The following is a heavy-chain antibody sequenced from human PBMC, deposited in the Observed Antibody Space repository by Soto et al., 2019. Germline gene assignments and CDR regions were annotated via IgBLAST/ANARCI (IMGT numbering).Heavy chain of an antibody. Sequence: ASVKVSCKASGYTFTSYYMHWVRQAPGQGLEWMGIINPSGGSTSYAQKFQGRVTMTRDTSTSTVYMELSSLRSEDTAVYYCARDWEGAGAPYYYYYGMDVWGQGTTVTVSS. CDR3: ARDWEGAGAPYYYYYGMDV. V-gene: IGHV1-46*01. CDR2: INPSGGST. J-gene: IGHJ6*02. D-gene: IGHD1-26*01. CDR1: GYTFTSYY.